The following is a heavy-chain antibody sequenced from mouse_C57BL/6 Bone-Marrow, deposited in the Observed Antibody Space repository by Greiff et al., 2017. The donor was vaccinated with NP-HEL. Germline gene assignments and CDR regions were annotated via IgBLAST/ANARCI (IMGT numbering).Heavy chain of an antibody. Sequence: QVQLQQPGAELVMPGASVKLSCKASGYTFTSYWMHWVKQRPGQGLEWIGEIDPSDSYTNYNQQFKGKSTLTVDKSSSTAYMQLSSLTSEDSAFYDCAGSGYYDSPYDGRGHGPTLTASS. V-gene: IGHV1-69*01. CDR2: IDPSDSYT. CDR1: GYTFTSYW. J-gene: IGHJ2*01. D-gene: IGHD1-1*01. CDR3: AGSGYYDSPYDG.